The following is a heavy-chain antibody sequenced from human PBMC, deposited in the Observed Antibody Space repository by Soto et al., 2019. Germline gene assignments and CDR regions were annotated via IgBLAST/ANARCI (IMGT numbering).Heavy chain of an antibody. CDR2: IIPIFGTA. CDR1: GGTFSSYA. J-gene: IGHJ5*02. Sequence: GASVKVSCKASGGTFSSYAISWLRQSAGQGLEWMGGIIPIFGTANYAQKFQGRVTITADESTSTAYMELSSLRSEDTAVYYCARGITGTVYNWFDPWGQGTLVTVSS. D-gene: IGHD1-7*01. CDR3: ARGITGTVYNWFDP. V-gene: IGHV1-69*13.